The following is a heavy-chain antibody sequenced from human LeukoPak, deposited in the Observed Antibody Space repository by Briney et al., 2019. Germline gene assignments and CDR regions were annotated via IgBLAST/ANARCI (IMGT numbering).Heavy chain of an antibody. CDR2: IGGRGDNT. CDR3: AKNGGDSYGTGHFDY. D-gene: IGHD2-21*02. J-gene: IGHJ4*02. CDR1: GFTFSSYA. Sequence: TGRSLRLSCAASGFTFSSYAMTWVRQAPGKGLEWVSAIGGRGDNTYYADSVRGRFTISRDNSKSTLYLQMNSLRAEDTAIYYCAKNGGDSYGTGHFDYWGQGTLVTVSS. V-gene: IGHV3-23*01.